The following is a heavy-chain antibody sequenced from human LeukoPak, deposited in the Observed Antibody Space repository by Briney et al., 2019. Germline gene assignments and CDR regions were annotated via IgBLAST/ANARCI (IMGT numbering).Heavy chain of an antibody. CDR2: ISGSGDRT. CDR3: AKGRALEVVAAFNY. Sequence: GGSLRLSCAASGFSFSSYALTWVRQAPGKGLEWVSSISGSGDRTYYADSVKGRFTISRDNSKNTLYLQMNSLRADDTAIYYCAKGRALEVVAAFNYWGQGTVVTASS. V-gene: IGHV3-23*01. CDR1: GFSFSSYA. D-gene: IGHD2-15*01. J-gene: IGHJ4*02.